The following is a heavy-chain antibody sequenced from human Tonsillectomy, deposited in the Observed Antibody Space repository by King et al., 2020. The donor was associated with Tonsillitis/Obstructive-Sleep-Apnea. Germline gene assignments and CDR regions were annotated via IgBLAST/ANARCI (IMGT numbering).Heavy chain of an antibody. CDR2: INHSGST. D-gene: IGHD3-3*01. CDR3: ARGPTQSLEWLLGYYYYYMDV. CDR1: GGSFSGYY. Sequence: VQLPQWGAGLLKPSETLSLPCAVYGGSFSGYYWSWIRQPPGKGLEWIGEINHSGSTNYNPSLKSRVTISVDTSKNQFSLKLSSVTAADTAVYYCARGPTQSLEWLLGYYYYYMDVWGKGTTVTVSS. J-gene: IGHJ6*03. V-gene: IGHV4-34*01.